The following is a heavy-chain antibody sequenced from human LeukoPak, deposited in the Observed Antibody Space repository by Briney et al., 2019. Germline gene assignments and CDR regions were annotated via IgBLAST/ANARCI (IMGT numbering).Heavy chain of an antibody. CDR2: IRYDGSNR. CDR3: AKEDSTHPGY. J-gene: IGHJ4*02. V-gene: IGHV3-30*02. D-gene: IGHD6-13*01. Sequence: GGSLRLSCAASGFTFSSYGMHWVRQAPGKGLEWVAFIRYDGSNRYYADSVKGRFTISRDNSKNTLYLQMNSLRAEDTAVYYCAKEDSTHPGYWGQGTLVTVSS. CDR1: GFTFSSYG.